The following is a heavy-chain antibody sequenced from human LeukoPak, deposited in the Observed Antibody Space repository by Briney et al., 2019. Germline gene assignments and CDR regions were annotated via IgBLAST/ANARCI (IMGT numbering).Heavy chain of an antibody. D-gene: IGHD1-14*01. J-gene: IGHJ6*03. CDR2: MNPNSGNT. Sequence: ASVKVSCKASGYTFTSYDINWVRQATGQGLEWMGWMNPNSGNTGYAQKFQGRVTITRNTSINTAYMELSSLRSEDTAVYYCARGGIEVYYYYMDVWGKGTTVTVSS. CDR1: GYTFTSYD. V-gene: IGHV1-8*03. CDR3: ARGGIEVYYYYMDV.